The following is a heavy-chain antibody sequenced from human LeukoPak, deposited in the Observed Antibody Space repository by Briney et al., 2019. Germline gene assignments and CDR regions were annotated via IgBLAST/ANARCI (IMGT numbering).Heavy chain of an antibody. CDR2: IIPIFGTA. CDR1: GGTFSSYA. V-gene: IGHV1-69*05. CDR3: ARDRLYYDSSGYYYYYMDV. Sequence: ASVKVSCKASGGTFSSYAISWVRQAPGQGLEWMGRIIPIFGTANYAQKFQGRVTITTDESTSTAYMELSSLRSEDTAVYYCARDRLYYDSSGYYYYYMDVWGTGTTVTVSS. J-gene: IGHJ6*03. D-gene: IGHD3-22*01.